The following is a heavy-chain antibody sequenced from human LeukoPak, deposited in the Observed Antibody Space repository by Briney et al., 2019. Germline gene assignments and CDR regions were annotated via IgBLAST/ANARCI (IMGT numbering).Heavy chain of an antibody. V-gene: IGHV3-23*01. CDR2: ISGSGGST. Sequence: GGPLRLSCAASGFTFSSYAMGWDRQAPGKGLEWVSAISGSGGSTYYADSVKGRFTISRDNSKNTLYLQMNSLRAEDTAVYYCAKSVLEWLSASYYFDYWGQGTLVTVSS. CDR3: AKSVLEWLSASYYFDY. J-gene: IGHJ4*02. D-gene: IGHD3-3*01. CDR1: GFTFSSYA.